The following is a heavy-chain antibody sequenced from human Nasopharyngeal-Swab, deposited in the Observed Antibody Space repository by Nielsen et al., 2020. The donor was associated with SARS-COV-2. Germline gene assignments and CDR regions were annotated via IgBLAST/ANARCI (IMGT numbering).Heavy chain of an antibody. CDR2: INHSGST. CDR3: ARLLIAARPAWDV. Sequence: SETLSLTCAVYGGSFSGYSWSWIRQPPGKGLEWIGEINHSGSTNYNPSLESRVTISVDTSKNQFSLKLSSVTAADTAVYYCARLLIAARPAWDVWGQGTTVTVSS. J-gene: IGHJ6*02. V-gene: IGHV4-34*01. CDR1: GGSFSGYS. D-gene: IGHD6-6*01.